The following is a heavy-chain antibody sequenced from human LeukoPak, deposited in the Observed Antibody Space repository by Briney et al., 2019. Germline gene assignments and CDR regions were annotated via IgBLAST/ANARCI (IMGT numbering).Heavy chain of an antibody. CDR2: ISYDGSNK. D-gene: IGHD6-13*01. CDR1: GFTFSSYG. J-gene: IGHJ4*02. V-gene: IGHV3-30*03. CDR3: ATSYSSSWKGYYFDY. Sequence: PGGSLRLSCAASGFTFSSYGMHWVRQAPGKGLEWVAVISYDGSNKYYADSVKGRFTISRDNSKNTLYLQMNSLRAEDTAVYYCATSYSSSWKGYYFDYWGQGTLVTVSS.